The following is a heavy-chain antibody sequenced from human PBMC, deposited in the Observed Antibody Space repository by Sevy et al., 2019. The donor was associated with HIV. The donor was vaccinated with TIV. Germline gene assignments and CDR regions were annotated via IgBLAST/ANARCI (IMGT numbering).Heavy chain of an antibody. V-gene: IGHV1-24*01. CDR2: FDPEDGKT. D-gene: IGHD3-10*01. CDR3: ATGPYYYGSGSYYNEGWFDP. Sequence: ASVKVSCKVSGYTLTELSMHWVRQAPGKRLEWMGGFDPEDGKTIYAQMFQGRVTMTEDTSTDTAYMELSSQRSEDTAVDYCATGPYYYGSGSYYNEGWFDPWGQGTLVTVSS. J-gene: IGHJ5*02. CDR1: GYTLTELS.